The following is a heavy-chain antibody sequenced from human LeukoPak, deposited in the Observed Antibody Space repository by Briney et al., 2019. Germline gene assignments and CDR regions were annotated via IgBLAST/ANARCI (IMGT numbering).Heavy chain of an antibody. J-gene: IGHJ6*03. CDR2: MNHSGCT. D-gene: IGHD1-26*01. V-gene: IGHV4-34*01. CDR3: ARVIVGYYYYYYMDD. Sequence: SETLTLTCAVCGGSFSGYYWSWIRQPPGKGLEWVGEMNHSGCTNYYRFLKGRVTISVDTSKNQFSLTLSSVTAADTAVYYCARVIVGYYYYYYMDDWGKGTTVTVSS. CDR1: GGSFSGYY.